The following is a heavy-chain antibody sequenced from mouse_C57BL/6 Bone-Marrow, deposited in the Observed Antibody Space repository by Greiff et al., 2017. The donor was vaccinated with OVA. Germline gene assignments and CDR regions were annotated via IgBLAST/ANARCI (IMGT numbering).Heavy chain of an antibody. V-gene: IGHV1-52*01. CDR1: GYTFTSYW. CDR2: IDPSDSET. J-gene: IGHJ4*01. D-gene: IGHD1-1*01. Sequence: QVQLQQPGAELVRPGSSVKLSCKASGYTFTSYWMHWVKQRPIQGLEWIGNIDPSDSETHYNQKFKDKATLTVDKSSSTADMQLSSLTSEDSAVYYCARLDYGSHYYAMDYWGQGTSVTVSS. CDR3: ARLDYGSHYYAMDY.